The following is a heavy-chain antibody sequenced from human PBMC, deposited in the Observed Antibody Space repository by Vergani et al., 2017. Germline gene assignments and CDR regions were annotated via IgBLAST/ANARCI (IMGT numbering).Heavy chain of an antibody. V-gene: IGHV3-11*01. CDR3: ARKHISNYYDSSGYYYRGYYYGMDV. D-gene: IGHD3-22*01. CDR1: VFTFSDYY. CDR2: ISSSSSTI. Sequence: QVQLVESGGGLVKPGGSLRLSCAASVFTFSDYYMSWIRQAPGKGLEWVSYISSSSSTIYYVDSVKGRFTISRDNAKNSLYLQMNSLRAEDTAVYYCARKHISNYYDSSGYYYRGYYYGMDVGGQGTTVTVAS. J-gene: IGHJ6*02.